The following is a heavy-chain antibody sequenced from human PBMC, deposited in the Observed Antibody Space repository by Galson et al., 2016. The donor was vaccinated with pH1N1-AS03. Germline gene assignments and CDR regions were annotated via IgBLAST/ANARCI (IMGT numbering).Heavy chain of an antibody. CDR3: VRPSSGSFRY. V-gene: IGHV3-48*03. J-gene: IGHJ4*02. Sequence: SLRLSCAASGFPFSGYEMNWVRQAPGKGLEWISYTSYSRDTENYADSVKGRFSISRDNAKNSLYLQMSALRPEDTAVYYCVRPSSGSFRYWGPGTLVTVSS. D-gene: IGHD1-26*01. CDR2: TSYSRDTE. CDR1: GFPFSGYE.